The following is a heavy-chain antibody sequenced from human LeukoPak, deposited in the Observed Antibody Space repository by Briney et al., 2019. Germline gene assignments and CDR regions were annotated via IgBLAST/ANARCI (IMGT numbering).Heavy chain of an antibody. V-gene: IGHV3-33*01. J-gene: IGHJ3*02. D-gene: IGHD6-13*01. Sequence: GGSLRLSCPASGFTFSDYTMQWLRQAPGKGLEWVAVVWHDGTYISYGDSVRGRFTISRDNSKNTLYLQMNSLRAEDTAVYYCAREGPTTAVGSGAPDIWGLGTMVTVSS. CDR2: VWHDGTYI. CDR3: AREGPTTAVGSGAPDI. CDR1: GFTFSDYT.